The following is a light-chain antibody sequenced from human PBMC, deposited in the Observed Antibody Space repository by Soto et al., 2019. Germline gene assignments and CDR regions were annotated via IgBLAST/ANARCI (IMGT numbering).Light chain of an antibody. CDR3: HLYGGSPPHT. J-gene: IGKJ2*01. Sequence: ESVLTQSPGTLSLSPGERATLSCRASQSIGSNHLAWYQQKPGQTPRLLIYGSSSRATGVPDRFTGSGSGTDFTLTISRLESDDFALYFCHLYGGSPPHTFGQWTKLEIK. V-gene: IGKV3-20*01. CDR1: QSIGSNH. CDR2: GSS.